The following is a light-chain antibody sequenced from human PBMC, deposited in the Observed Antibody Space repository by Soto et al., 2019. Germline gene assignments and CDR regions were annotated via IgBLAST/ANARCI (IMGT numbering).Light chain of an antibody. Sequence: QTVVTQEPSLTVSPGGTVTLTCASSTGAVTSGYYPNWIQQKPGQAPRALIYSTSNKQSWTPARFSGSLLGGKAALTLSGVQPEDEAEYYCLLYYGGAVVFGGGTKLTVL. J-gene: IGLJ2*01. V-gene: IGLV7-43*01. CDR2: STS. CDR1: TGAVTSGYY. CDR3: LLYYGGAVV.